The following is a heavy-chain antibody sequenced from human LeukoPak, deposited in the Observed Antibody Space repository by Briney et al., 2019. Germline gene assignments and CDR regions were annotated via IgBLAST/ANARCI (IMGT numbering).Heavy chain of an antibody. J-gene: IGHJ3*01. CDR3: ARPHSSGWYGVYDL. Sequence: PSETLSLTCTVSDGSITSHYWGWIRQPPGQGREWIGHFAYSGTTSSNTSLRSRVTISVDTSRTQFSLRLACVTAADTALNYCARPHSSGWYGVYDLWGQGTTVTASS. V-gene: IGHV4-59*08. CDR1: DGSITSHY. CDR2: FAYSGTT. D-gene: IGHD6-19*01.